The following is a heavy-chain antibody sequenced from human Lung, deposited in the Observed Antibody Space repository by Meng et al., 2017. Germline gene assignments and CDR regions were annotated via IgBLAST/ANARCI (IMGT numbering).Heavy chain of an antibody. D-gene: IGHD1-1*01. J-gene: IGHJ1*01. CDR1: GFAFTAHW. CDR2: IKRDGTKP. Sequence: DGQLVDYGGGVVLPGCSLRLSCAAFGFAFTAHWMHWVRQGPGKGLVWVSRIKRDGTKPTYADSVKGRFTISRDNAKNTLYLQMNNLRAEDTAFYYCTNDRLNHWGQGALVTVSS. CDR3: TNDRLNH. V-gene: IGHV3-74*01.